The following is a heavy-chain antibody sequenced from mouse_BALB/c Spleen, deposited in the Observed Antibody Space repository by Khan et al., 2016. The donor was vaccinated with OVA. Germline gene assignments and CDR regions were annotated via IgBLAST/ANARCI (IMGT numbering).Heavy chain of an antibody. Sequence: QVQLQQSGAELVKPGASVKLSCKASGYTFTSYYMYWVKQRPGQGLEWIGGINPSDGGTNFNEKFKSKATLTVDKSSSTAYMQLSSLTSEDSAVYYSTRSRWAAFAYWGQGTLVTVSA. J-gene: IGHJ3*01. D-gene: IGHD1-1*02. CDR2: INPSDGGT. CDR1: GYTFTSYY. V-gene: IGHV1S81*02. CDR3: TRSRWAAFAY.